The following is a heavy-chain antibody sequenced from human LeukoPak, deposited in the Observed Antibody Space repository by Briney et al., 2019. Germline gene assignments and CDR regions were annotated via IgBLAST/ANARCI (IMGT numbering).Heavy chain of an antibody. V-gene: IGHV1-2*02. CDR2: IKPGSGDT. Sequence: ASVKVSCKASGGTFNSYAINWVRQAPGQGLEWMGLIKPGSGDTNYAQNFRGRVTMTRDTSITTAYMELNRLTSDDTAVYYCVRDRPHNWFDPWGQGTLVTVSS. CDR3: VRDRPHNWFDP. CDR1: GGTFNSYA. J-gene: IGHJ5*02.